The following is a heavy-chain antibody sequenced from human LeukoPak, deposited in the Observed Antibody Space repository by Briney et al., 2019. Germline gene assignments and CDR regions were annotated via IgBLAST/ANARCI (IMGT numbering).Heavy chain of an antibody. Sequence: GASVKVSCKGSGYTFTCYYMHWVRQAPGQGGEGMGWINPKSGGTNYAQKFQGWVTMTRDTSISTAYMELSRLRSDDTAVYYCARADIRVGGPYYGMDVWGKGTTVTVSS. CDR1: GYTFTCYY. V-gene: IGHV1-2*04. D-gene: IGHD2-15*01. CDR2: INPKSGGT. CDR3: ARADIRVGGPYYGMDV. J-gene: IGHJ6*04.